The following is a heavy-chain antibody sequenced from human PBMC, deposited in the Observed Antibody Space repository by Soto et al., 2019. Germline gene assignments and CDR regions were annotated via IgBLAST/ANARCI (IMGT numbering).Heavy chain of an antibody. D-gene: IGHD3-3*01. CDR3: ARDFAYFDS. CDR2: VYHTGRT. CDR1: GGSFKSGSYS. J-gene: IGHJ4*02. Sequence: QVQLQESGPGLVKPSETLSLTCTVSGGSFKSGSYSWSWIRHPPVKGLEWIGYVYHTGRTSYNPSLKSLVSISMDTSKNQFSLNLDSVTAADTAVYFCARDFAYFDSWGQGTLVTVSS. V-gene: IGHV4-61*01.